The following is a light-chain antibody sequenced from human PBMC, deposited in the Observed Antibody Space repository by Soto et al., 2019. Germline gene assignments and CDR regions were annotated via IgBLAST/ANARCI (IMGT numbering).Light chain of an antibody. CDR1: QTVSSY. Sequence: EIVLTQSPATLSLSPGERATLSFRASQTVSSYLLWYQQKRGQAPRLLIYDASNRATGIPARFSGSGSGTDFTLTISSLEPEDFAVYYCQQRMNWPLTFGQGTRLENK. J-gene: IGKJ5*01. CDR3: QQRMNWPLT. CDR2: DAS. V-gene: IGKV3-11*01.